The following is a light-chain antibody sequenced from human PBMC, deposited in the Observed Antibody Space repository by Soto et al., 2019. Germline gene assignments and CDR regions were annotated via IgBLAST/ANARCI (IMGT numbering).Light chain of an antibody. CDR2: KVS. CDR3: MQGTHWPWT. V-gene: IGKV2-30*01. CDR1: RSRVYSDGNTY. J-gene: IGKJ1*01. Sequence: DAVLTQSPLSLPVPLGRPATISGRPGRSRVYSDGNTYLNWFKQRPGQSPRRXSYKVSHRDSGVPDRFRGSGSGTDFTLEISRVEAEDVAVYYCMQGTHWPWTFGQGTKVDIK.